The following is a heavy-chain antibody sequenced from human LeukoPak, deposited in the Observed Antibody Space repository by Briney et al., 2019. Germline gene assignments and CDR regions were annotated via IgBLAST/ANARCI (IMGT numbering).Heavy chain of an antibody. CDR2: IIPILGTA. CDR3: ARDADAYCGGDCYSYFDY. J-gene: IGHJ4*02. V-gene: IGHV1-69*05. D-gene: IGHD2-21*02. CDR1: GGTFSSYA. Sequence: ASVKVSCKASGGTFSSYAISWVRQAPGQGLEWMGGIIPILGTANYARKFQGRVTITTDESTSTAYMELSSMRSEDTAVYYCARDADAYCGGDCYSYFDYWGQGTLVTVSS.